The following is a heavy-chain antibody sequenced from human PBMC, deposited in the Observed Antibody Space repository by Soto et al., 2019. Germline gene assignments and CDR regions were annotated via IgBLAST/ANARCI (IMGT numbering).Heavy chain of an antibody. CDR2: IYYSGST. D-gene: IGHD5-12*01. Sequence: QVQLQESSAGLVKPSQTLSLTCTVSGGSISSGDYYWSWIRQPPGKGLEWIGYIYYSGSTYYNPSLKSRVTISVDTSKNQFSLKLSSVTAADTAVYYCARWLGYGPHFDYWGQGTLVTVSS. CDR1: GGSISSGDYY. J-gene: IGHJ4*02. CDR3: ARWLGYGPHFDY. V-gene: IGHV4-30-4*01.